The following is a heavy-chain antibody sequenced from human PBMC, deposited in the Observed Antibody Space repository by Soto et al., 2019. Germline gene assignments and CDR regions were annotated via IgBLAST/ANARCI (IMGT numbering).Heavy chain of an antibody. V-gene: IGHV4-38-2*01. J-gene: IGHJ4*02. Sequence: SETLSLTCAVSGYSIRSGYFWGWIRQPPGKGLEWIGSMYHSGITYYNLSLKSRVTISVDTSKNHFSLKLSSVTPADTAVYYCARARFCTSTSCYHHFDFWGQGTLVTVSS. CDR1: GYSIRSGYF. CDR3: ARARFCTSTSCYHHFDF. D-gene: IGHD2-2*01. CDR2: MYHSGIT.